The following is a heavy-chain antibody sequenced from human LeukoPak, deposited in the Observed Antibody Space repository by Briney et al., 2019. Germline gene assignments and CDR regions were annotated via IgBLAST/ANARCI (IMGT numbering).Heavy chain of an antibody. CDR3: ARDGDILTGHYKFYFDY. J-gene: IGHJ4*02. CDR2: IRYDGSNK. CDR1: GFTFSSYG. D-gene: IGHD3-9*01. V-gene: IGHV3-30*02. Sequence: PGGSLRLSCAASGFTFSSYGMHWVRQAPGKGLEWVAFIRYDGSNKYYADSVKGRFTISRDNSKNTLYLQMNSLRAEDTAVYYCARDGDILTGHYKFYFDYWGQGTLVTVSS.